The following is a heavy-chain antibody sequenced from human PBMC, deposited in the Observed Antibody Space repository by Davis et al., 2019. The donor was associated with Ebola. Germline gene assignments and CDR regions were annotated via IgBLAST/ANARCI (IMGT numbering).Heavy chain of an antibody. CDR2: IWYDGSNK. Sequence: PGGSLRLSCAASGFTFSSYGMHWVRQAPGKGLEWVAVIWYDGSNKYYADSVKGRFTISRDSSKNTLYLQMNSLRAEDTAVYYCARGPDGHSWYYFDYWGQGTLVTVSS. J-gene: IGHJ4*02. CDR1: GFTFSSYG. D-gene: IGHD5-24*01. CDR3: ARGPDGHSWYYFDY. V-gene: IGHV3-33*01.